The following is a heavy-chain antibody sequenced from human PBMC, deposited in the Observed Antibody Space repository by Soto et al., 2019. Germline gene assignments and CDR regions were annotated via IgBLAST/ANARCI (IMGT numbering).Heavy chain of an antibody. D-gene: IGHD3-3*01. J-gene: IGHJ4*02. CDR1: GYSFTSYW. CDR2: IDPSDSYT. CDR3: ARHRKSVYYFDY. Sequence: GESLKISCKGSGYSFTSYWISWVRQMPGKGLEWMGRIDPSDSYTNYSPSFQGHVTISADKSISTAYLQWSSLKASDTAMYYCARHRKSVYYFDYWGQGTLVTVSS. V-gene: IGHV5-10-1*01.